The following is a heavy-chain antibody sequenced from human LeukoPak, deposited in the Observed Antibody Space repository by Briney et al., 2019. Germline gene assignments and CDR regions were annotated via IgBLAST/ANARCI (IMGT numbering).Heavy chain of an antibody. CDR1: GFTFSSYS. V-gene: IGHV3-48*02. J-gene: IGHJ6*02. CDR2: ISSSSSTI. Sequence: GGSPRLSCAASGFTFSSYSMNWVRLAPGKGLEWASYISSSSSTIYYADSVKGRFTISRDNAKNSLYLQMNSLRDEDTAVYYCALYSSSWYVYYYGMDVWGQGTTVTVSS. D-gene: IGHD6-13*01. CDR3: ALYSSSWYVYYYGMDV.